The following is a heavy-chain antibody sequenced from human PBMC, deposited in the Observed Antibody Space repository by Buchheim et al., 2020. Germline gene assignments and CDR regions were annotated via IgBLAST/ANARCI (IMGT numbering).Heavy chain of an antibody. D-gene: IGHD3-16*01. Sequence: QVQLQESGPGLVKPSETLSLTCTVSGGSITSYYWSWIRQPPGKRLEWIGYIHYSGSTNYHPSLKSRVTISVDTSKNQFSLKLCFVTATDTAVYYCARGGGLYDFRYYYGMDVWGQGTT. CDR1: GGSITSYY. J-gene: IGHJ6*02. CDR2: IHYSGST. CDR3: ARGGGLYDFRYYYGMDV. V-gene: IGHV4-59*01.